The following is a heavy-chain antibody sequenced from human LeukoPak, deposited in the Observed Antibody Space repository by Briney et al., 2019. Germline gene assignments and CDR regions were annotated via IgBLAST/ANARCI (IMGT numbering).Heavy chain of an antibody. J-gene: IGHJ6*02. Sequence: SHTLSLTRTVSGGSFSKYYWSWIRQPAGKGLEWIGRIYTSGSTNYNPSVKSRVTMSVDTSNNQFSLKLTSVTAADTAVYYCARQPPQYYGMDVWGQGTTVTVSS. CDR3: ARQPPQYYGMDV. CDR1: GGSFSKYY. V-gene: IGHV4-4*07. D-gene: IGHD1-14*01. CDR2: IYTSGST.